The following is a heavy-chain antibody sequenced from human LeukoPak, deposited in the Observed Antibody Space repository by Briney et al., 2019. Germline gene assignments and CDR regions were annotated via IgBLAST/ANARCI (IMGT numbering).Heavy chain of an antibody. V-gene: IGHV4-34*01. J-gene: IGHJ5*02. CDR1: GGSFSGYY. D-gene: IGHD6-13*01. CDR2: INHSGST. Sequence: PSETLSLTCAVYGGSFSGYYWSWIRQPPVKGLEWIGEINHSGSTNYNPSLKSRVTISVDTSKNQFSLKLSSVTAADTAVYYCARDKIAAAGGFDWFDPWGQGTLVTVSS. CDR3: ARDKIAAAGGFDWFDP.